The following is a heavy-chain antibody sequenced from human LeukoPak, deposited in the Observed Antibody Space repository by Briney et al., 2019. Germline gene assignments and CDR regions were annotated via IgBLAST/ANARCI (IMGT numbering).Heavy chain of an antibody. CDR2: ISGGGGSDIT. J-gene: IGHJ4*02. CDR3: ARESGYSYAWDY. D-gene: IGHD5-18*01. CDR1: GFTFSNSA. V-gene: IGHV3-23*01. Sequence: GGSLRLSCAASGFTFSNSAMSWVRQPPGKGLEWVSAISGGGGSDITYYADSVKGRFTMSRDNSKNTLYLQMNSLRAEDTAVYYCARESGYSYAWDYWGQGTLVTVSS.